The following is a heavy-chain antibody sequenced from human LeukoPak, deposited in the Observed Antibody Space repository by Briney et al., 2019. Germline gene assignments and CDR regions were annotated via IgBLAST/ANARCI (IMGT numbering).Heavy chain of an antibody. CDR1: GFTFSSYG. CDR3: ARGRGYYYGMDV. V-gene: IGHV3-30*03. Sequence: PGRSLRLSCAASGFTFSSYGMHWVRQAPGKGLEWVAVMAYDGSNKYYADSVKGRFTISRDNSKNTLYLQMNSLRAEDTAVYYCARGRGYYYGMDVWGQGTTVTVSS. D-gene: IGHD2-15*01. CDR2: MAYDGSNK. J-gene: IGHJ6*02.